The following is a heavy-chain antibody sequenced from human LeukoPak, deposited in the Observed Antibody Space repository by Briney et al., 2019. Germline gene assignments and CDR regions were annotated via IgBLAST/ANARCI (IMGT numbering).Heavy chain of an antibody. J-gene: IGHJ3*02. CDR3: ARRSDSSDAFDI. V-gene: IGHV5-51*01. CDR2: IYPGDSDI. D-gene: IGHD6-13*01. CDR1: GYSFSNYW. Sequence: PGESLKISCKGSGYSFSNYWIGWVRQMPGKGLDWMGIIYPGDSDIRYSPSFQGQVTISADKSISTAYLQWSSLKASDTAMYYCARRSDSSDAFDIWGQGTMVTVSS.